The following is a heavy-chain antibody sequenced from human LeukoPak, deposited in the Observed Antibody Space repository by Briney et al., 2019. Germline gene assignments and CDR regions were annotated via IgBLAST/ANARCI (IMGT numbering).Heavy chain of an antibody. CDR2: ISSRSSYI. V-gene: IGHV3-21*01. Sequence: GGSLRLSCAASGFTFSSYSMNWVRQAPGKGLEWVSCISSRSSYIYYTDSVKGRFTISRDNAKNSLSLQMNSPRAEDTAVYYCARDLKYYDSSGFDYWGQGTLVTVSS. CDR1: GFTFSSYS. D-gene: IGHD3-22*01. CDR3: ARDLKYYDSSGFDY. J-gene: IGHJ4*02.